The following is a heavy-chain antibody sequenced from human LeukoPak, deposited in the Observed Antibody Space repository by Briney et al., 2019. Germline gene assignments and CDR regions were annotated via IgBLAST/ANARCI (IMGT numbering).Heavy chain of an antibody. CDR1: GFTFSSYW. J-gene: IGHJ3*02. CDR3: AREGPTGAFDI. CDR2: IKQDGSEK. V-gene: IGHV3-7*01. Sequence: GGSLRLSCAASGFTFSSYWMSWVRQAPGKGLEWVANIKQDGSEKYYVDSVKGRFTISRDNAKNSLYLQMNSLRAEDTAVYSCAREGPTGAFDIWGQGTMVTVSS.